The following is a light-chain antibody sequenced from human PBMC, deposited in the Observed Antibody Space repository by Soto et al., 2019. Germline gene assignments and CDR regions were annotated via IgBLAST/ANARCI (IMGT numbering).Light chain of an antibody. Sequence: QSVLTQPRSVSGSPGQSVTISCTGTSSDVGGYNYVSWYQQHPGKAPKLMIYDVSKRPSGVPDRFSGSKSGNTASLTISGRLAEDEADYYCCSDAGNYTHVFGTGTKLTVL. CDR2: DVS. V-gene: IGLV2-11*01. J-gene: IGLJ1*01. CDR3: CSDAGNYTHV. CDR1: SSDVGGYNY.